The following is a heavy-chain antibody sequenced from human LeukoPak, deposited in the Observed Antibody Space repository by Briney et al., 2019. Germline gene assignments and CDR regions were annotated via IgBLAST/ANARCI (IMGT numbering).Heavy chain of an antibody. CDR3: AKEFLITMVRGVHDAFDI. V-gene: IGHV3-23*01. Sequence: GGSLRLSCAASGFTFSSYGMSWVRQAPGKGLEWVSAISGSGGSTYHADSVKGRFTISRDNSKNTLYLQMNSLRAEDTAVYYCAKEFLITMVRGVHDAFDIWGQGTMVTVSS. D-gene: IGHD3-10*01. J-gene: IGHJ3*02. CDR2: ISGSGGST. CDR1: GFTFSSYG.